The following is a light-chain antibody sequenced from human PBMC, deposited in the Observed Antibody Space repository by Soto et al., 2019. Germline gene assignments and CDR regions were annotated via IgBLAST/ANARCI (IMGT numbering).Light chain of an antibody. CDR1: QSVSSN. CDR3: QQYGSSPRGIT. J-gene: IGKJ5*01. CDR2: DAS. V-gene: IGKV3-20*01. Sequence: EIVLTQSPDTLSLSPGERATLSCRASQSVSSNLGWYQQKPGQAPRLLIYDASNRATGIPARFSGSGSGTDFTLTISRLEPEDFAVYYCQQYGSSPRGITFGQGTRLEIK.